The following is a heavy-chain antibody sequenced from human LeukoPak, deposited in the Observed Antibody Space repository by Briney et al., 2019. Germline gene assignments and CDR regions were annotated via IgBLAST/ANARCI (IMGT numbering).Heavy chain of an antibody. CDR2: IYYSGST. Sequence: KPSETLSLTCTVSGGSISSYYWSWIRQPPGKGLEWIGYIYYSGSTNYNPSLKSRVTISVDTSKNQFSLKLSSVTAADTAVYYCAREGYGPITGPWSDPWGQGTLVTVSS. V-gene: IGHV4-59*01. CDR3: AREGYGPITGPWSDP. D-gene: IGHD1-20*01. J-gene: IGHJ5*02. CDR1: GGSISSYY.